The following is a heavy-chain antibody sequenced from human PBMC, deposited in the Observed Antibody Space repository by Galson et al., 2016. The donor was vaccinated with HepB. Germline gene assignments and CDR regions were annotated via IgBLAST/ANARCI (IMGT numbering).Heavy chain of an antibody. CDR1: GYSFGRYW. D-gene: IGHD3-3*01. Sequence: QSGAEVKKPGESLKISCRGSGYSFGRYWIGWVRQMPGKSLEWMGIIYPGAFDIRYRPSFHSQVTISVDKSISTAYLQWSSLTSSDTAMYYCARSLTGSYDFWGAIYNYYAMDVWGQGTTVTVS. CDR3: ARSLTGSYDFWGAIYNYYAMDV. J-gene: IGHJ6*02. V-gene: IGHV5-51*01. CDR2: IYPGAFDI.